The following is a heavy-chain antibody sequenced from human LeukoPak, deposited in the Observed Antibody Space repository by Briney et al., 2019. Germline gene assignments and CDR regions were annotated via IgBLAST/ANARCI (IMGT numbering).Heavy chain of an antibody. CDR1: GGSISGYF. Sequence: SETLSLTCTVSGGSISGYFWSWIRQPPGKGLEWIGYIFYSGNTKYTPSLKSRVTISIDTSNNHFSLGLSSVTAADTAVYYCARDLLGSSGFYWVRAFDIWGPGTMVTVSS. V-gene: IGHV4-59*01. CDR3: ARDLLGSSGFYWVRAFDI. J-gene: IGHJ3*02. D-gene: IGHD3-22*01. CDR2: IFYSGNT.